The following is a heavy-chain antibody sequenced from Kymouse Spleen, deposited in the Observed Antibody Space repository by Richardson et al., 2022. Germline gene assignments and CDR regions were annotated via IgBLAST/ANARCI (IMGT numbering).Heavy chain of an antibody. J-gene: IGHJ6*02. V-gene: IGHV4-34*01. CDR1: GGSFSGYY. D-gene: IGHD6-19*01. CDR3: ASIAVAGPNYYGMDV. Sequence: QVQLQQWGAGLLKPSETLSLTCAVYGGSFSGYYWSWIRQPPGKGLEWIGEINHSGSTNYNPSLKSRVTISVDTSKNQFSLKLSSVTAADTAVYYCASIAVAGPNYYGMDVWGQGTTVTVSS. CDR2: INHSGST.